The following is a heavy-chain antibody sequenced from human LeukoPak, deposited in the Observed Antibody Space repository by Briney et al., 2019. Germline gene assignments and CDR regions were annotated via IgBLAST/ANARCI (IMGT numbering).Heavy chain of an antibody. CDR3: APGSANYDSSDFDC. V-gene: IGHV3-15*07. J-gene: IGHJ4*02. D-gene: IGHD3-22*01. CDR2: IRSKAAGGTT. CDR1: GFTFTNTW. Sequence: PGGSLRLSCVASGFTFTNTWINWVRQAPGGGLEWVGRIRSKAAGGTTEYAAPVKGRLTISRDDSKNTLYLQMNSLITGDTAVYYCAPGSANYDSSDFDCWGQGTLVTVSS.